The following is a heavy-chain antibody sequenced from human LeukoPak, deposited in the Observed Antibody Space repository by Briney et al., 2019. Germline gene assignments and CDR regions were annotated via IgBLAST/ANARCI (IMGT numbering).Heavy chain of an antibody. CDR3: AREGVIAARARNTRKTFDY. D-gene: IGHD6-6*01. Sequence: ASVKVSCKASGYTFTSHYMHWVRQAPGQGLEWMGIINPSGGSTSYAQKFQGRVTMTRDMSTSTVYMELSSLRSEDTAVYYCAREGVIAARARNTRKTFDYWGQGTLVTVSS. V-gene: IGHV1-46*01. J-gene: IGHJ4*02. CDR2: INPSGGST. CDR1: GYTFTSHY.